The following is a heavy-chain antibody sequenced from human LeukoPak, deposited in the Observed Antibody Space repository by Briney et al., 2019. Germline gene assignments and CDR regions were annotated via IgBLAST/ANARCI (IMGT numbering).Heavy chain of an antibody. Sequence: GGSLRLSCAASGFTFSSYAMSWVRQAPGKGLEWVSAISGSGGSTYYADSVKGRFTISRDNSKNTLYLQMNSLRAEDTAVYYCARSKNSVVPTAQDYWGQGTLVTVSS. CDR2: ISGSGGST. CDR1: GFTFSSYA. V-gene: IGHV3-23*01. D-gene: IGHD2-2*01. CDR3: ARSKNSVVPTAQDY. J-gene: IGHJ4*02.